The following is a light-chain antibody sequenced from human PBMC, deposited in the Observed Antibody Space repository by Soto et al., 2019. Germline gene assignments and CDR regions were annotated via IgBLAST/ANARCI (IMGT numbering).Light chain of an antibody. V-gene: IGKV3-15*01. Sequence: EIVMTQSPATLSVSPGERATLSCRASQSVASNLAWYQQKPGQVPRLLIYGASTRATGIPARFSGSGSGTEFTLTISSLQPEDFAVYYCQQYNNWLWTVGQGTKVEIK. CDR1: QSVASN. J-gene: IGKJ1*01. CDR3: QQYNNWLWT. CDR2: GAS.